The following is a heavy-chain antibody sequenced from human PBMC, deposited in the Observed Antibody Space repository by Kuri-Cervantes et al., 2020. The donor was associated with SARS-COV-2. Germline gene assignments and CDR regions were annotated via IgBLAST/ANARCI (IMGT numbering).Heavy chain of an antibody. J-gene: IGHJ3*02. CDR3: AREETGEAFDI. CDR2: IDTAGDT. D-gene: IGHD1-1*01. Sequence: GESLKISCVASGFTFSAYTLNWVRQATGKGLEWVSAIDTAGDTHYPGSVKGQFTISRENAKNSLHLQMNSLRAGDTAVFYCAREETGEAFDIWGQGTMVTVSS. V-gene: IGHV3-13*01. CDR1: GFTFSAYT.